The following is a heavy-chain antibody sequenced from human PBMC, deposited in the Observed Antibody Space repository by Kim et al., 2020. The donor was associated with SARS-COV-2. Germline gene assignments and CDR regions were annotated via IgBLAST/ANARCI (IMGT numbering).Heavy chain of an antibody. J-gene: IGHJ4*02. V-gene: IGHV3-23*01. CDR3: VKDFPD. Sequence: GGSLRLSCAASGFTFSNYAMTWVRQAPGKGLEWVAIIRDSGGGTYHADSVRGRFTISRDNSRNTLYLQMNSLRVEDTAVYYCVKDFPDWGQGTLVTVS. CDR2: IRDSGGGT. CDR1: GFTFSNYA.